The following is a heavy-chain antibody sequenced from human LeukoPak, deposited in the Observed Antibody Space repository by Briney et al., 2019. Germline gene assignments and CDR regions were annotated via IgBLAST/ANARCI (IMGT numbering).Heavy chain of an antibody. J-gene: IGHJ4*02. CDR1: GFTFITYA. V-gene: IGHV3-30*04. D-gene: IGHD3-22*01. CDR2: ISYDGKEN. CDR3: AREQHGSGYYADY. Sequence: PGGSLRLSCAASGFTFITYAMHWVRQAPGKGLDWVAIISYDGKENFFADSVKGRFTISRDNSKNTLYLQMNSLRVEDTAVYYCAREQHGSGYYADYWGQGTPVTVSS.